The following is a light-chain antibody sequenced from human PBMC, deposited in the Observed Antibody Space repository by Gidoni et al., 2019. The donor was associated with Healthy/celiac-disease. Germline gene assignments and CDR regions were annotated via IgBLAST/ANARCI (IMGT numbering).Light chain of an antibody. CDR3: QQSYSTPPFT. Sequence: DIQMTQSPSSLSASVGDRVTITCRASQSISSYLNWYQQQPGNAPKLLNYAASSLQSGVPSRLSGSGSGTDFTLTISSLQPEDFATYYCQQSYSTPPFTFGPGTKVDIK. CDR2: AAS. J-gene: IGKJ3*01. CDR1: QSISSY. V-gene: IGKV1-39*01.